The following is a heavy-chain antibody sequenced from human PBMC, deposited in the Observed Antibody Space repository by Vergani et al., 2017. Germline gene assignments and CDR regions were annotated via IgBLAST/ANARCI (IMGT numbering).Heavy chain of an antibody. CDR1: FDSIRNLY. D-gene: IGHD6-13*01. Sequence: QVQLQESGPGLVKSSETLSLTCSVSFDSIRNLYCNWIRQPPGKGLEWIGSIHYSENTNYNPSLKTRVTISVDTSKNQFSLKLSSVTAADTAVYYCARVIAAATWSDNYYYYMDVWGKGTTVTVSS. CDR2: IHYSENT. J-gene: IGHJ6*03. CDR3: ARVIAAATWSDNYYYYMDV. V-gene: IGHV4-59*11.